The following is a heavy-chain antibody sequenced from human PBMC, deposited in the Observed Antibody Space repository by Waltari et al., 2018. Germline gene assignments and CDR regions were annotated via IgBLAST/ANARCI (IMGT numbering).Heavy chain of an antibody. J-gene: IGHJ5*02. CDR2: ISGNNGHT. CDR1: GYIFTNYG. D-gene: IGHD2-2*01. Sequence: QVQLVQSGAEVKKPGASLKVSCKASGYIFTNYGISWVRQAPGQGLEWMGWISGNNGHTSLAQKFMGRLTMAKDTSTNTVYMELSRLTSDDTAVYYCAKDRHQLIEEGFLLALDPWGQGTLVTVSS. V-gene: IGHV1-18*04. CDR3: AKDRHQLIEEGFLLALDP.